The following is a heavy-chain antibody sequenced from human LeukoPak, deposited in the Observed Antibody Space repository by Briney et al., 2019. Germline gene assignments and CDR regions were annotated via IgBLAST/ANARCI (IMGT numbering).Heavy chain of an antibody. Sequence: ASVKVSCTASGYTFTSYVINWVRQATGQGLEWMGWMNPNSGNTGYAQKFQGRVTMTRNTSISTAYMELSSLRSEDTAVYYCARGKKVLQYPADYWGQGTLVTVSS. J-gene: IGHJ4*02. V-gene: IGHV1-8*01. CDR1: GYTFTSYV. D-gene: IGHD3-9*01. CDR2: MNPNSGNT. CDR3: ARGKKVLQYPADY.